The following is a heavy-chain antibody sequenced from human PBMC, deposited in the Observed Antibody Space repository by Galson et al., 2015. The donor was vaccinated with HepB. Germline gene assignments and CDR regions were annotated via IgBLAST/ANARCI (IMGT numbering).Heavy chain of an antibody. CDR1: GFTFSSYA. Sequence: SLRLSCAASGFTFSSYAMSWVRQAPGRGLEWISAITGRSSDTYHADSVKGRFTISRDNSENTLYLQMNSLRAEDTAVYYCARGIARRTVTIGFDYWGQGTLVTVSS. J-gene: IGHJ4*02. V-gene: IGHV3-23*01. CDR3: ARGIARRTVTIGFDY. CDR2: ITGRSSDT. D-gene: IGHD4-17*01.